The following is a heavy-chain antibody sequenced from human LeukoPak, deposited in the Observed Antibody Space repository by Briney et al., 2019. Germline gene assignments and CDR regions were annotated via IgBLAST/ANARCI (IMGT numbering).Heavy chain of an antibody. Sequence: PSETLSLTCTVSGGSISSYYWSWIRQPPGRGLEWTGYIYYSGRTKYNPSLKSRVTISVDTSTNQFSLRLSSVTVADTAVYYCARGLSALGYFDSWGQGTLVAVSS. D-gene: IGHD3-16*02. V-gene: IGHV4-59*12. J-gene: IGHJ4*02. CDR1: GGSISSYY. CDR3: ARGLSALGYFDS. CDR2: IYYSGRT.